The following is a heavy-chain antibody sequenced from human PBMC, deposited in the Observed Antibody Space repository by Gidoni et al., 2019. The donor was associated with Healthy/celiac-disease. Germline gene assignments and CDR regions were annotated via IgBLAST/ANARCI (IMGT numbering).Heavy chain of an antibody. Sequence: EVQLVESGGGLVQPGGSLKLSCAASGFTFSGSAMHWVRQASGKGLEWVGRVRSKANSYATAYAASVKGRFTISSDDSKNTAYLQMNSLKTEDTAVYYCTSRISYAFDIWGQGTMVTVSA. D-gene: IGHD3-10*01. J-gene: IGHJ3*02. V-gene: IGHV3-73*02. CDR2: VRSKANSYAT. CDR3: TSRISYAFDI. CDR1: GFTFSGSA.